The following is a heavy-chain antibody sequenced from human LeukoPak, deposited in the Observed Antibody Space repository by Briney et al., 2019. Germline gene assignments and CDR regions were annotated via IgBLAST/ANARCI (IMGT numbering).Heavy chain of an antibody. J-gene: IGHJ3*02. CDR3: ARLGGVLRYFDWLLSASSDAFDI. CDR1: GYSISSGYY. D-gene: IGHD3-9*01. V-gene: IGHV4-38-2*01. Sequence: PSETLSLTCAVSGYSISSGYYWGWIRQPPGKGLEWIGSIYHSGSTYYNPSLKSRVTISVDTSKNQFPLKLSSVTAADTAVYYCARLGGVLRYFDWLLSASSDAFDIWGQGTMVTVSS. CDR2: IYHSGST.